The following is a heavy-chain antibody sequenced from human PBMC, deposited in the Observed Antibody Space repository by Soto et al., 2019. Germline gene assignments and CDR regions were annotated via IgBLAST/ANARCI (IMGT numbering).Heavy chain of an antibody. CDR2: ISPRTGSA. D-gene: IGHD1-26*01. Sequence: ASVKVSCKASGYTFSDYYIHWVRQAPGQGLEWMGWISPRTGSANFAQRLQDRVSMTRDTSITTAYMELRRLKSDDTAVYYCARGPYYRPAYGMDVWGQGITVTVS. CDR1: GYTFSDYY. CDR3: ARGPYYRPAYGMDV. J-gene: IGHJ6*02. V-gene: IGHV1-2*02.